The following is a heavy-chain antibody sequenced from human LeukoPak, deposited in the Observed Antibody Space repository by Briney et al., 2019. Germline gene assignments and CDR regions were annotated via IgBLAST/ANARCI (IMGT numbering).Heavy chain of an antibody. J-gene: IGHJ4*02. CDR1: GYTFTSYG. V-gene: IGHV1-18*01. D-gene: IGHD4-11*01. Sequence: ASVKVSCKASGYTFTSYGISWVRQAPGQGLEWMGWISAYNGNTNYAQKLQGRVTMTTDTSTSTAYMELRSLRSDDTAVYYCARDRVRTPVTTGGYYFDYWGQGTLVTVSS. CDR3: ARDRVRTPVTTGGYYFDY. CDR2: ISAYNGNT.